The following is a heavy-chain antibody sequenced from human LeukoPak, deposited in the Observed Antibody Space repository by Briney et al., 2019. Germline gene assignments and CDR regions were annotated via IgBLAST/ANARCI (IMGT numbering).Heavy chain of an antibody. CDR3: ARGSFHSSWTFDY. CDR2: ISTYNGNT. J-gene: IGHJ4*02. D-gene: IGHD6-13*01. Sequence: ASVKVSCKASGYTFTSYGISWVRQAPGQGLEWMGWISTYNGNTNYAQKFQGRVTISRDTSANTAYMEVSSLRSEDTAVYYCARGSFHSSWTFDYWGQGTLVTVSS. CDR1: GYTFTSYG. V-gene: IGHV1-18*01.